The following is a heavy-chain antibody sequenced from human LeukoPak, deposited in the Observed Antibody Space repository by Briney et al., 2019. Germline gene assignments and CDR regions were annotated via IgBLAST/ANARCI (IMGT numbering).Heavy chain of an antibody. J-gene: IGHJ5*02. Sequence: SVKVSCKASGGTFISYAISWVRQAPGQGLEWMGGIIPIFGTANYAQKFQGRVTITADESTSTAYMELSSLRSEDTAVYYCARQGDVGGWYRNWFDPWGQGTLVTVS. V-gene: IGHV1-69*13. CDR2: IIPIFGTA. CDR3: ARQGDVGGWYRNWFDP. D-gene: IGHD6-19*01. CDR1: GGTFISYA.